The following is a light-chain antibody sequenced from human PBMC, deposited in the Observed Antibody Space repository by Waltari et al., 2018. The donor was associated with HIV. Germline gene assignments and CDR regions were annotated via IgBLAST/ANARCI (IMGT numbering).Light chain of an antibody. Sequence: QSALTQPRSVSGSPGQSVTISCTGTSNDVGGYQYVSWYQKHPGNAPKLILFDVTQRPSGVPDRVSGSKSGNTASLTISGLQAADEADFYCSSYAGSYTWLFGGGTKVTVL. V-gene: IGLV2-11*01. CDR1: SNDVGGYQY. J-gene: IGLJ3*02. CDR2: DVT. CDR3: SSYAGSYTWL.